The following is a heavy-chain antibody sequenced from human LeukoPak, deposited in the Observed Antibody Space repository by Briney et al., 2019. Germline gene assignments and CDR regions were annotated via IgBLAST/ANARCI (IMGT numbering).Heavy chain of an antibody. J-gene: IGHJ4*02. V-gene: IGHV3-7*02. CDR2: IKQDGSEK. Sequence: GGSLRLSCAASGFTLSSYWMSWVRQAPGKGLEWVANIKQDGSEKYYVDSVKGRFTISRGNAKNSLYLQMNSLRAEDTAVYYCARAPIYGNYLDYWGQGTLVTVSS. CDR1: GFTLSSYW. CDR3: ARAPIYGNYLDY. D-gene: IGHD4-17*01.